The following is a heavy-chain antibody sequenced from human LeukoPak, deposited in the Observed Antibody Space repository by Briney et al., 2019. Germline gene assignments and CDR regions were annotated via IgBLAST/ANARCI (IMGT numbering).Heavy chain of an antibody. CDR3: ARALKSYSNWFDP. CDR2: IIPIFGTA. CDR1: GGTFSSYA. Sequence: GASVKVSCKASGGTFSSYAISWVRQAPGQGLEWMGGIIPIFGTANYAQKFQGRVTITTDESTSTAYMELSSLRSEDTAVYYCARALKSYSNWFDPWGQGTLVTVSS. D-gene: IGHD1-26*01. V-gene: IGHV1-69*05. J-gene: IGHJ5*02.